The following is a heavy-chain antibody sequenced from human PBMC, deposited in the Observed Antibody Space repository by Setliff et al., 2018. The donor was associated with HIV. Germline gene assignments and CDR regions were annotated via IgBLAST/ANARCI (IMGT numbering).Heavy chain of an antibody. J-gene: IGHJ4*02. CDR1: GFSLTTSGMG. V-gene: IGHV2-70*11. CDR2: IAWTDAK. Sequence: GSGPTAGEPTQTLTLTCTFSGFSLTTSGMGIYWIRQPPGKALEWLARIAWTDAKNYNTSLKTRLTVSWDTSKNQVVLTMTNMDPVDTGTYYCARIYGPSPPVWGQGTQVTVS. D-gene: IGHD3-10*01. CDR3: ARIYGPSPPV.